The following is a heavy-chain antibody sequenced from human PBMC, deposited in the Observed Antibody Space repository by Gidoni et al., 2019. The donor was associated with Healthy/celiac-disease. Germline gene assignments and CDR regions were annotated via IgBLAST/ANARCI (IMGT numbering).Heavy chain of an antibody. CDR3: ATAVAGTSCPFDY. J-gene: IGHJ4*02. CDR1: GGTFSRYA. D-gene: IGHD6-19*01. Sequence: QVQLVQSGAEVKKPGSSVKVSCKASGGTFSRYAISWVQQAPGQGLEWMGGIIPIFGTANYAQKFQGRVTITADESTSTAYMELSSLRSEDTAVYYCATAVAGTSCPFDYWGQGTLVTVSS. V-gene: IGHV1-69*01. CDR2: IIPIFGTA.